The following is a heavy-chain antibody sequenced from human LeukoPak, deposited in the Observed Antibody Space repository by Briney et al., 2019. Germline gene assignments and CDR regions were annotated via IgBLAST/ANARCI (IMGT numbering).Heavy chain of an antibody. J-gene: IGHJ3*02. D-gene: IGHD2-2*01. V-gene: IGHV4-59*01. CDR1: GGSISSYY. CDR3: ARGMQRGDIVVVPAAMGFGAFDI. Sequence: SETLSLTCTVSGGSISSYYWSWIRQPPGKGLEWSGYIYYSGSTNYNPSLKSRVTISVDTSKNQFSLKLSSVTAADTAVYYCARGMQRGDIVVVPAAMGFGAFDIWGQGTMVTVSS. CDR2: IYYSGST.